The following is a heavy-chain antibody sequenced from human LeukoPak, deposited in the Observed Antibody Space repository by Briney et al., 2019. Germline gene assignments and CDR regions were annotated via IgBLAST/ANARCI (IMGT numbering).Heavy chain of an antibody. D-gene: IGHD2-15*01. CDR3: ARDGRRGPDCNVGGCYFVPGQ. CDR2: IYTGGNT. J-gene: IGHJ4*02. CDR1: GVTVSGNY. V-gene: IGHV3-66*01. Sequence: GGSLRLSCAASGVTVSGNYMSWVRQAPGRGLEWVSVIYTGGNTHYADSVKGRFTISRDSSKNTLYLQMNSLRGEDTAVYYCARDGRRGPDCNVGGCYFVPGQWGQGTVVTVSS.